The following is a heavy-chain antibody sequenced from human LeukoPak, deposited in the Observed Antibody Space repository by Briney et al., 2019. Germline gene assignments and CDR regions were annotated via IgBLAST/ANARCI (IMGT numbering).Heavy chain of an antibody. Sequence: PGGSLRLSCAASGFTFSDYSMNWVRQAPGKGLEWVSYISFSVNTKYYGDSVKGRFTISRDNSKNTLYLQMNSPRAEDTAVYYCATQPQAAAADGMDVWGQGTTVTVSS. CDR1: GFTFSDYS. J-gene: IGHJ6*02. D-gene: IGHD6-13*01. V-gene: IGHV3-48*04. CDR2: ISFSVNTK. CDR3: ATQPQAAAADGMDV.